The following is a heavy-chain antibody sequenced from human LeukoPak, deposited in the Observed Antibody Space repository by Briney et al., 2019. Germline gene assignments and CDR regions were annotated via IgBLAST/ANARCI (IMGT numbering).Heavy chain of an antibody. Sequence: GGSLRLSCAASGFTFSSYWMNWVRQAPGKGLVWVSRIASDGSSTTYAASVKGRFSISRDNAKNTLYLQMNSLRAEDTAVYYCARDDAVDGGYLDYWGQGALVTVSS. CDR3: ARDDAVDGGYLDY. CDR2: IASDGSST. V-gene: IGHV3-74*01. CDR1: GFTFSSYW. J-gene: IGHJ4*02. D-gene: IGHD6-19*01.